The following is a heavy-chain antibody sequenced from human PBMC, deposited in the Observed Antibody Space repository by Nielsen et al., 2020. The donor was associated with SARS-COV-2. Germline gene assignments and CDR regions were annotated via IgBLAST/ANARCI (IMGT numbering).Heavy chain of an antibody. CDR3: ASESYSRSLDY. V-gene: IGHV4-30-2*01. CDR2: IYHSGTT. J-gene: IGHJ4*02. D-gene: IGHD2-15*01. Sequence: SETLSLTCAVSGGSISSGGYSWSWIRQPPGKGLEWIGYIYHSGTTYYNPSLKSRVTISVERSKNQVSLKLNSVTAPDTAVDYCASESYSRSLDYWGQGTLVTVSS. CDR1: GGSISSGGYS.